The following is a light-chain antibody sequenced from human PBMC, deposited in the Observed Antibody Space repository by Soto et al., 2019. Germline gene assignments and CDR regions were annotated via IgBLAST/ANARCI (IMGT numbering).Light chain of an antibody. J-gene: IGKJ3*01. V-gene: IGKV3-20*01. CDR3: QQYGRSPFT. CDR2: GAS. CDR1: QSASSNY. Sequence: EIVLTQSPGTLSLSPGERATLSCRASQSASSNYLAWYQQRPGQAPRVVIYGASTRATGIPERFSGSGSGTDFTLTISRLEPEDFAVYYCQQYGRSPFTFGPGTKVDIK.